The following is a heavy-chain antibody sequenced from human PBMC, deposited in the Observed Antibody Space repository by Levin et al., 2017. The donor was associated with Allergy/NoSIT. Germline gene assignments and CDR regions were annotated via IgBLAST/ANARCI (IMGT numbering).Heavy chain of an antibody. CDR3: ASLSKEDSGYDSGVDY. D-gene: IGHD5-12*01. V-gene: IGHV4-34*01. CDR1: GGSFSGYY. Sequence: PSETLSLTCAVYGGSFSGYYWSWIRQPPGKGLEWIGEINHSGSTNYNPSLKSRVTISVDTSKNQFSLKLSSVTAADTAVYYCASLSKEDSGYDSGVDYWGQGTLVTVSS. CDR2: INHSGST. J-gene: IGHJ4*02.